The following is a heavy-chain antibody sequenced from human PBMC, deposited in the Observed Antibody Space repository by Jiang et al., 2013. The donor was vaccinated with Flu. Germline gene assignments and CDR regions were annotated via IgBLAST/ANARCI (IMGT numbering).Heavy chain of an antibody. CDR3: ARAYYYDSSGYYYVGAFDI. D-gene: IGHD3-22*01. CDR1: GYTFTSYA. CDR2: INAGNGNT. J-gene: IGHJ3*02. Sequence: SGAEVKKPGASVKVSCKASGYTFTSYAMHWVRQAPGQRLEWMGWINAGNGNTKYSQKFQGRVTITRDTSASTAYMELSSLRSEDTAVYYCARAYYYDSSGYYYVGAFDIWGQGTMVTVSS. V-gene: IGHV1-3*01.